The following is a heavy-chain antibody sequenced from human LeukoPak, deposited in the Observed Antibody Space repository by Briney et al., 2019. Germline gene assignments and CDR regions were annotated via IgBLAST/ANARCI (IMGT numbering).Heavy chain of an antibody. V-gene: IGHV3-30*02. CDR2: IPYDGSNK. CDR3: AKQLAYYYDSSGYFDY. D-gene: IGHD3-22*01. CDR1: GFAFSRHG. J-gene: IGHJ4*02. Sequence: GGSLRLPCAASGFAFSRHGIHWVRQAPGKGLEWVAFIPYDGSNKFYADSVKGRFTISRDNSKNTLYLQMNSLRAEDTAIYYCAKQLAYYYDSSGYFDYWGQGTLVTVSS.